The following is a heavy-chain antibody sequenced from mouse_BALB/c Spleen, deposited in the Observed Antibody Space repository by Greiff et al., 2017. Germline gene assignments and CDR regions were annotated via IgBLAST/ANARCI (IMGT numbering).Heavy chain of an antibody. J-gene: IGHJ1*01. CDR2: INSNGGST. CDR3: ARDGGDGDWYFDV. V-gene: IGHV5-6-3*01. CDR1: GFTFSSYG. Sequence: EVQVVESGGGLVQPGGSLKLSCAASGFTFSSYGMSWVRQTPDKRLELVATINSNGGSTYYPDSVKGRFTISRDNAKNTLYLQMSSLKSEDTAMYYCARDGGDGDWYFDVWGAGTTVTVSS.